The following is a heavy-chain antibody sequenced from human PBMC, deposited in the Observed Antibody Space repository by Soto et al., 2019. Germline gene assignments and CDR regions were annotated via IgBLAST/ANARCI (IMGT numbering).Heavy chain of an antibody. CDR2: IFYSGST. J-gene: IGHJ3*02. Sequence: QVQLQESGPGLVKPSQTLSLTCTVSGGSISSGGYYWSWIRQHPGKGLEWIGYIFYSGSTYYNPSLKGRVTIAVDTSKNQFSLKLSSVTAAGTAVYYCAGSQQSYAFDIWGQGTMVTVSS. D-gene: IGHD6-13*01. CDR1: GGSISSGGYY. V-gene: IGHV4-31*03. CDR3: AGSQQSYAFDI.